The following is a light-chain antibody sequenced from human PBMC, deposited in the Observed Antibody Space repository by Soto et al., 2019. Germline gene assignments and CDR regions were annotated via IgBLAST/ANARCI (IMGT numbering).Light chain of an antibody. V-gene: IGKV1-5*01. Sequence: DIQMTQSPSTLSASVGDRVTITCRASQNIRSSLAWYQQKPGKAPKLLIYEASTLESGVPPRFSGSESGTAFTLTISSLQPDDFATYYCQQYKSSSWTFGQGTKVDNK. CDR1: QNIRSS. J-gene: IGKJ1*01. CDR2: EAS. CDR3: QQYKSSSWT.